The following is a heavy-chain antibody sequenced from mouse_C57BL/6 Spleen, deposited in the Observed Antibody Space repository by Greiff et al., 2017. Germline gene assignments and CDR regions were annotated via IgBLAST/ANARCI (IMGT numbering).Heavy chain of an antibody. V-gene: IGHV1-15*01. Sequence: QLQQSGAELVRPGASVTLSCQASGYTFTDYEMHWVKQTPVHGLEWIGAIDPETGGTAYNQKFKGKAILTADQSSSTADMELRSLTSEGAAVYYCTSWDDDYWGQGTTLTVAS. CDR2: IDPETGGT. J-gene: IGHJ2*01. CDR1: GYTFTDYE. D-gene: IGHD4-1*01. CDR3: TSWDDDY.